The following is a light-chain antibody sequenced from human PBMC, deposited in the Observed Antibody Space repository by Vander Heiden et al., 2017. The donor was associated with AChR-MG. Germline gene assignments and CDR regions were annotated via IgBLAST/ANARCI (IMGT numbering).Light chain of an antibody. V-gene: IGLV2-14*01. J-gene: IGLJ1*01. CDR2: DVS. CDR1: SSDVGGYNY. CDR3: SSYKSSSTLYV. Sequence: QSALTQPASVSGSPGHSITISCTGTSSDVGGYNYVCWYQQHPGTAPNLMIYDVSNRPSGVSNRFSGSKSGNTASLTISGLQAEDEADYYCSSYKSSSTLYVFGTGTKVTVL.